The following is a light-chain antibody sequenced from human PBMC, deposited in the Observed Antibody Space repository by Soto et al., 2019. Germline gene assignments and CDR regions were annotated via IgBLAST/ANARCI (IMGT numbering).Light chain of an antibody. CDR2: EVN. Sequence: QSALTQPASVSGSPGQSITISCSGTYNLVSWYQQHPGKAPKLMIFEVNKRPSGVSYRFSGSKSGNTASLTISALQAEDEADYYCSSYTSSSTLVFGTGTKVTVL. CDR3: SSYTSSSTLV. V-gene: IGLV2-14*02. J-gene: IGLJ1*01. CDR1: YNL.